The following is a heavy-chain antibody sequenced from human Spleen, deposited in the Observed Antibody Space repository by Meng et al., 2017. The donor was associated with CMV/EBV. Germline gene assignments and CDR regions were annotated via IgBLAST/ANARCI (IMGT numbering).Heavy chain of an antibody. J-gene: IGHJ4*02. CDR1: GNTFSSQV. D-gene: IGHD1-26*01. CDR2: VSGDNGNT. CDR3: ARGIAGGSFDY. Sequence: ASVKVSCKASGNTFSSQVINWVRQAPGQGLEWLGWVSGDNGNTKYAQSVQGRVTMTADTSATTASMELRSLRSDDTALYFCARGIAGGSFDYWGQGTLVTVSS. V-gene: IGHV1-18*01.